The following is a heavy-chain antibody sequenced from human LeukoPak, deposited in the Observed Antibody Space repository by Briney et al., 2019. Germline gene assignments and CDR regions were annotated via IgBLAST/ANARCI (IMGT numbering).Heavy chain of an antibody. V-gene: IGHV1-2*02. J-gene: IGHJ4*02. Sequence: ASVKVSCKASGYTFSDYFIHWVRQAPGQGLEWMGCVNPKNGGTNYAQNFQGRVTMTRDTSISTAYMELSSLTSVDTAVYYCTRGILPDWGQGTLVTASS. CDR1: GYTFSDYF. CDR3: TRGILPD. CDR2: VNPKNGGT. D-gene: IGHD3-9*01.